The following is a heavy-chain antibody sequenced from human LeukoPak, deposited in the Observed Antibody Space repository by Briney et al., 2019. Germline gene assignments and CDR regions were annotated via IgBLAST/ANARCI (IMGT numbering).Heavy chain of an antibody. V-gene: IGHV3-33*08. CDR2: IWYDGRNK. J-gene: IGHJ4*02. CDR3: ATVRGCGGDCYYLDY. Sequence: GGSRRLSWAAPGFTFSRYAWSWVRQPPGKGLEWVRIIWYDGRNKYYADSVKGRFIISRDNSKNTLYLQMNSLRAEDTAVYYCATVRGCGGDCYYLDYWGQGTLVTVSS. D-gene: IGHD2-21*02. CDR1: GFTFSRYA.